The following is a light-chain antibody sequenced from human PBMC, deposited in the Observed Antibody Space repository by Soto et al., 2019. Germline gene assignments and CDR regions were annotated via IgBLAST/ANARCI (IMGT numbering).Light chain of an antibody. CDR3: CSYAGGYTWV. CDR2: DVS. CDR1: SSDVGGYNF. V-gene: IGLV2-11*01. Sequence: QSALTQPRSVSGSPGQSVTISCTGTSSDVGGYNFVSWCQQHPGKAPKLMIFDVSQRPSGVPDRFSASKSGNTASLTISGLQAEDDADYYCCSYAGGYTWVFGGGTQLTVL. J-gene: IGLJ7*01.